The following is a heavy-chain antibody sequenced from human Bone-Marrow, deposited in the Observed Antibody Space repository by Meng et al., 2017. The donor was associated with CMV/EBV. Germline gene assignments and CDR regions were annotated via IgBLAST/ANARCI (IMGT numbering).Heavy chain of an antibody. J-gene: IGHJ6*02. V-gene: IGHV3-64*02. CDR1: GFTFSSYA. D-gene: IGHD1-26*01. CDR2: ISSNGGST. Sequence: GGSLRLSCAASGFTFSSYAMHWVRQAPGKGLEYVSAISSNGGSTYYADSVKGRFTISRDNSKNTLYLQMGSLRAEDMAVYYCASSGSSLSRGGMDVWGPGTTVTVAS. CDR3: ASSGSSLSRGGMDV.